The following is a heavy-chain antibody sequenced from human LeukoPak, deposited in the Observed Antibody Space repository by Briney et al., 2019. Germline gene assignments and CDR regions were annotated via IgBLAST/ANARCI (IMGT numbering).Heavy chain of an antibody. CDR3: ARQGRISAFDI. Sequence: SETLSLTCAVYVGSFSGYHWSWIRQPPGKGLEWIGEINDSGNTNYKSSLKSRVTISADRSKNQFSLKMTSVTAADTAVYYCARQGRISAFDIWGQGNLVIVSS. CDR2: INDSGNT. D-gene: IGHD2-15*01. V-gene: IGHV4-34*01. CDR1: VGSFSGYH. J-gene: IGHJ4*02.